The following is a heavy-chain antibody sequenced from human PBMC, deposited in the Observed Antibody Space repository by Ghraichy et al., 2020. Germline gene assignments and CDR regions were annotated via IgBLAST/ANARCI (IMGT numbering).Heavy chain of an antibody. V-gene: IGHV4-31*03. CDR1: GGSISSGGYY. Sequence: SLNISCTVSGGSISSGGYYWSWIRQHPGKGLEWIGYIYYSGSTYYNPSLKSRVTISVDTSKNQFSLKLSSVTAADTAVYYCARSQVVTHAFDYWGQGTLVTVSS. J-gene: IGHJ4*02. CDR2: IYYSGST. D-gene: IGHD4-23*01. CDR3: ARSQVVTHAFDY.